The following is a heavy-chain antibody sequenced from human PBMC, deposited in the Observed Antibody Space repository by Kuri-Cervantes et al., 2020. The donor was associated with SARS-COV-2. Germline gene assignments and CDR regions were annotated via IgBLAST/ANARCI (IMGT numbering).Heavy chain of an antibody. Sequence: GESLKISCAASGFTFSDYYMSWIRQAPGKGLEWVSYISSSSSTIYYADSVKGRFTISRDNAKNSLYLQMNSLRAEDTAVYYCAREGGDYGDYYYGMDVWGQGTTVTVSS. V-gene: IGHV3-11*01. J-gene: IGHJ6*02. CDR1: GFTFSDYY. D-gene: IGHD4-17*01. CDR2: ISSSSSTI. CDR3: AREGGDYGDYYYGMDV.